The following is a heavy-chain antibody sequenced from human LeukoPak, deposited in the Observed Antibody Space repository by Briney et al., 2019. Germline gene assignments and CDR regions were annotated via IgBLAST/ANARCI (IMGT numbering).Heavy chain of an antibody. CDR3: ARGYYDILTGPHPYFDY. Sequence: SETLSLTCAVYVESFSGHYWSWIRQPPGKGLEWIGEINHSGTTNYNPSLKSRVTISTDISKNQFSLKLSSVTAADTAVCYCARGYYDILTGPHPYFDYWGQGNLVTVSS. J-gene: IGHJ4*02. D-gene: IGHD3-9*01. CDR2: INHSGTT. CDR1: VESFSGHY. V-gene: IGHV4-34*01.